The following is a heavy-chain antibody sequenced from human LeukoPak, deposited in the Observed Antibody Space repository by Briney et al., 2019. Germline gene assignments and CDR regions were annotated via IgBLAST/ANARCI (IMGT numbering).Heavy chain of an antibody. CDR3: ARLRRGLDG. V-gene: IGHV6-1*01. CDR1: GDSVSSNSVV. Sequence: SQTLSLTCSISGDSVSSNSVVWNWIRQSPSRGLEWLGRTYYRSKWYSDYAVSVQGRITINPDTSKNQVSLQLNSVTPEDTTVYYCARLRRGLDGWGLGTTVTVSS. CDR2: TYYRSKWYS. J-gene: IGHJ6*02.